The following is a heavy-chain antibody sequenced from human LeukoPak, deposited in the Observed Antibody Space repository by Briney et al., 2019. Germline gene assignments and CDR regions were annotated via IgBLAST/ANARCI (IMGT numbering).Heavy chain of an antibody. CDR2: IYSGGST. CDR1: GFTVSSNY. Sequence: GGSLRLSCAASGFTVSSNYMSWVRQAPGKGLEWVSVIYSGGSTYYADSVKGRFTISRDNSKNTLYLQMNSLRAEDTAVYYCARVIVGAPNWFDPWGQGTLVTVSS. CDR3: ARVIVGAPNWFDP. D-gene: IGHD1-26*01. J-gene: IGHJ5*02. V-gene: IGHV3-53*01.